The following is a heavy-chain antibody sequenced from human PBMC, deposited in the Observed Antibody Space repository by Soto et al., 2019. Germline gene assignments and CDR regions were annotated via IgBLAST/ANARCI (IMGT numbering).Heavy chain of an antibody. V-gene: IGHV4-34*01. CDR2: INHSGST. CDR3: ARGKRGSPISHYYYYYYMDV. CDR1: GGSFSGYY. Sequence: SETLSLTCAVYGGSFSGYYLSWIRQPPGKGLEWIGEINHSGSTNYNPSLKSRVTISVDTSKNQFSLKLSSVTAADTAVYYCARGKRGSPISHYYYYYYMDVWGKGTTVTVS. J-gene: IGHJ6*03. D-gene: IGHD3-10*01.